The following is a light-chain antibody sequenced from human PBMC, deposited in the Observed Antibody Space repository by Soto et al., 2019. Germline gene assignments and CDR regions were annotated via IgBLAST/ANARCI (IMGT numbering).Light chain of an antibody. J-gene: IGKJ1*01. CDR1: QSISSS. V-gene: IGKV1-39*01. Sequence: DIQMTQCPSSLSASVGDRVTITCRASQSISSSLNWYQQKPGKAPKLLIYAASSLQSGVPSRFSGSGSGTDFTLTISSLEPEDFAVYYCQQRNNWTFGQGTKVDI. CDR3: QQRNNWT. CDR2: AAS.